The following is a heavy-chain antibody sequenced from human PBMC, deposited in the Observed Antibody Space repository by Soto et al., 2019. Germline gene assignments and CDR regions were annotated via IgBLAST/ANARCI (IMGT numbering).Heavy chain of an antibody. J-gene: IGHJ4*02. Sequence: PSETLSLTCTVSGGSISGYYWSWIRQPPGKGLEWIGYIYYSGTTSYNPSLNSRVTMSVDTSKNQFSLKVNSVTAADTAVYYCIKDAPNGSIDYWGQGTLVTVSS. V-gene: IGHV4-59*01. CDR1: GGSISGYY. CDR2: IYYSGTT. D-gene: IGHD3-10*01. CDR3: IKDAPNGSIDY.